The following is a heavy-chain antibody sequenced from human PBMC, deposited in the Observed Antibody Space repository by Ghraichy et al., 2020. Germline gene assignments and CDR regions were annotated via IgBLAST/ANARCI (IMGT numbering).Heavy chain of an antibody. CDR1: GFSLSTSGVG. CDR3: AHMEGQLVPYYYYYGMDV. CDR2: IYWNDDK. Sequence: GPTLVKPTQTLTLTCTFSGFSLSTSGVGVGWIRQPPGKALEWLALIYWNDDKCYSPSLKSRLTITKDTSKNQVVLTMTNMDPVDTATYYCAHMEGQLVPYYYYYGMDVWGQGTTVTVSS. J-gene: IGHJ6*02. D-gene: IGHD6-13*01. V-gene: IGHV2-5*01.